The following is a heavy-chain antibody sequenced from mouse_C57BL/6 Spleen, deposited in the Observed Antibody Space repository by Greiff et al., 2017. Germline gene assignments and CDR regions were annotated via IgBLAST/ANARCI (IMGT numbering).Heavy chain of an antibody. V-gene: IGHV5-17*01. D-gene: IGHD1-1*01. Sequence: EVKLVESGGGLVKPGGSLKLSCAASGFTFSDYGMHWVRQAPEKGLEWVAYISSGSSTIYYADTVKGRFTISRDNAKNNLFLQMTSLRSEDTAMYYCARSYSYAMDYWGQGTSVTVSS. CDR3: ARSYSYAMDY. CDR1: GFTFSDYG. CDR2: ISSGSSTI. J-gene: IGHJ4*01.